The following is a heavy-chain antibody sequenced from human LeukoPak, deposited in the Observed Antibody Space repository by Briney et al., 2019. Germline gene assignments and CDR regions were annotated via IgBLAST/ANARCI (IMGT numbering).Heavy chain of an antibody. D-gene: IGHD4/OR15-4a*01. J-gene: IGHJ6*02. CDR1: GFTFNSYA. CDR3: AWCQLICYGMDV. Sequence: GGSLRLSCAASGFTFNSYAMHWVRQTPGKGLEWVAFISYDGSNKLYADSVKGRFTISRDSSKNTLFLQMNSLRAEDTAVYYCAWCQLICYGMDVWGQGTTVTVSS. CDR2: ISYDGSNK. V-gene: IGHV3-30-3*01.